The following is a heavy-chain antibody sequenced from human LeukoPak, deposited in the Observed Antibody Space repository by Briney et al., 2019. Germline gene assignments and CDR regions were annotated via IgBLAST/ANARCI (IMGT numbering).Heavy chain of an antibody. D-gene: IGHD6-19*01. V-gene: IGHV3-74*01. Sequence: GGSLRLSCAASGFIFSTNEMHWVRQAPGKGLVWVSRIFNDGTNRGYADSVKGRFTISRDNAKNTLYLQMNSLRAEDTAVYYCAREQAGTLDYWGQGTLVTVSS. CDR3: AREQAGTLDY. CDR1: GFIFSTNE. J-gene: IGHJ4*02. CDR2: IFNDGTNR.